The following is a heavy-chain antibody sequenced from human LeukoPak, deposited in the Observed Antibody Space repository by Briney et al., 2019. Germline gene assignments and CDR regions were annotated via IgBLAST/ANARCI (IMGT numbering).Heavy chain of an antibody. D-gene: IGHD3-10*01. V-gene: IGHV3-30*04. J-gene: IGHJ4*02. CDR2: ISYDGSNK. CDR1: GFTFSSYA. Sequence: GGSLKLSCAASGFTFSSYAMHWVRQAPGKGLEWVAVISYDGSNKYYADSVKGRFTISRDNSKNTLYLQMNSLRAEDTAVYYCARGGFGERYFDYWGQGTLVTVSS. CDR3: ARGGFGERYFDY.